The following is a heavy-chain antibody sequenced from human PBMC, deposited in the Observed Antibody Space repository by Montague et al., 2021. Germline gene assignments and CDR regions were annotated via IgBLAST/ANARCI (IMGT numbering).Heavy chain of an antibody. J-gene: IGHJ5*01. CDR1: GGSISNSGYY. Sequence: SETLSLTCTVSGGSISNSGYYWDWNRQPPGEGLEWIGYIYYSGSTYYNPSLQSRVTISVDTSKNQFSLRLTSVTAADTAVYYCARRSSWRGRGWFDSWGRGTLVTVSS. CDR3: ARRSSWRGRGWFDS. D-gene: IGHD6-13*01. V-gene: IGHV4-39*01. CDR2: IYYSGST.